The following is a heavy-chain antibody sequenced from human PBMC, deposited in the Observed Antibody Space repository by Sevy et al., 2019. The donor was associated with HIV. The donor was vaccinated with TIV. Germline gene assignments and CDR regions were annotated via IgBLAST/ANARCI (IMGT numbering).Heavy chain of an antibody. Sequence: GGSLRLSCADSGFTFSDYYMNWVRQAPGKGLEWVSSISGRSSYIHYADSVRGRFTISRDNAKNSLYLQMNSLRVDDTAVYFCARDGGCSSTSCLLYFDSWGQGALVTVSS. V-gene: IGHV3-21*06. J-gene: IGHJ4*02. CDR3: ARDGGCSSTSCLLYFDS. CDR2: ISGRSSYI. D-gene: IGHD2-2*01. CDR1: GFTFSDYY.